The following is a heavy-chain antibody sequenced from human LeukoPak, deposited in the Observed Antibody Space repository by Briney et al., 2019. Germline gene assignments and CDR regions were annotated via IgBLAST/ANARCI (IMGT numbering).Heavy chain of an antibody. J-gene: IGHJ4*02. CDR1: GLTFSDYY. CDR3: AREGYTSSWFPDY. CDR2: ISSSGSTI. V-gene: IGHV3-11*01. Sequence: GGSLRLSCAASGLTFSDYYMSWIRQAPGKGLEWVSYISSSGSTIYYADSVKGRFTISRDNAKNSLYLQMNSLRAEDTAVYYCAREGYTSSWFPDYWGQGTLVTVSS. D-gene: IGHD6-13*01.